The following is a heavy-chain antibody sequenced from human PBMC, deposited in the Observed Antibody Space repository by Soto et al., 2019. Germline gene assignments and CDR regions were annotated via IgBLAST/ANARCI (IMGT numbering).Heavy chain of an antibody. J-gene: IGHJ6*02. D-gene: IGHD6-19*01. V-gene: IGHV3-30*18. CDR1: GFTFSSYG. CDR2: ISYDGSNK. CDR3: AKVPTSSSSGCDYYYGMDV. Sequence: QVQLVESGGGVVQPGRSLRLSCAASGFTFSSYGMHWVRQAPGKGLEWVAVISYDGSNKYYADSVKGRFTISRDNSKNTLYLQMNSLRAEDTAVYYCAKVPTSSSSGCDYYYGMDVWGQGTTVTVSS.